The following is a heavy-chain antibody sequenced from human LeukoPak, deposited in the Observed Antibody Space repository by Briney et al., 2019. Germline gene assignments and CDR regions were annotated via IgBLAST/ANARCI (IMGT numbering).Heavy chain of an antibody. CDR2: IKEDGRET. D-gene: IGHD3-22*01. Sequence: PGGSLRLSCAASGFTFPNHWMTWVRQAPGKGLEFVANIKEDGRETYYVDSVRGRFTISRDNARASLFLQLDSLRLDDTAVYYCARGGRGFYCTGDIWGRGTMVTVSS. CDR1: GFTFPNHW. CDR3: ARGGRGFYCTGDI. J-gene: IGHJ3*02. V-gene: IGHV3-7*01.